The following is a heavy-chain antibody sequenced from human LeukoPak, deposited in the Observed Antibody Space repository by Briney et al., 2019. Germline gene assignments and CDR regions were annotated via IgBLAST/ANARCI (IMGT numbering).Heavy chain of an antibody. J-gene: IGHJ4*02. Sequence: GGSLRLSCAASGFTFSSYSMNWVRQAPGKGMEWVSSISSSSSYIYYADSVKGRFTISRDNAKNSLYLQMNSLRAEDTAVYYCARSPRSMVRGVITHDYWGQGTLVTVSS. CDR2: ISSSSSYI. CDR1: GFTFSSYS. D-gene: IGHD3-10*01. V-gene: IGHV3-21*01. CDR3: ARSPRSMVRGVITHDY.